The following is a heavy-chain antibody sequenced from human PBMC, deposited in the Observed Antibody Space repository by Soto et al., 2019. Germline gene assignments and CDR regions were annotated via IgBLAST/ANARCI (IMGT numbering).Heavy chain of an antibody. D-gene: IGHD1-7*01. J-gene: IGHJ6*02. CDR2: IIPIFGTA. CDR1: GGTFSSYA. Sequence: QVQLVQSGAEVKKPGSSVKVSCKASGGTFSSYAISWVRQAPGQGLEWMGGIIPIFGTANYAQKFQGRVTITADESTSTAYMELSSLRSEDTAVYYCASIPNYFLGDYYYYGMDVWGQGTTVTVSS. V-gene: IGHV1-69*01. CDR3: ASIPNYFLGDYYYYGMDV.